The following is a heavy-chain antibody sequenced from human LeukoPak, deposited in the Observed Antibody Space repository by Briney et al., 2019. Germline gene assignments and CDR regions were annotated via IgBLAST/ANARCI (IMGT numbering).Heavy chain of an antibody. J-gene: IGHJ4*02. CDR3: ARDEEKAAGSL. CDR1: GGTFGSYA. V-gene: IGHV1-69*13. Sequence: SVKVSCKPSGGTFGSYAISWVRQAPGQGLEWVGGIIPLFGAPLYAQKFQGSVTITADERTSTVYMDLSSLRSDDTAVYYCARDEEKAAGSLWGQGTPVIVSS. D-gene: IGHD6-13*01. CDR2: IIPLFGAP.